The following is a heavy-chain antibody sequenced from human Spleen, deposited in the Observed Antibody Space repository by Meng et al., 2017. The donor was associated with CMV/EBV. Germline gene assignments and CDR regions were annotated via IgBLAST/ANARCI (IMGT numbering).Heavy chain of an antibody. D-gene: IGHD1-7*01. J-gene: IGHJ5*02. Sequence: QGELTRWGRGLCKPSGPWSLPWADYGGSFSGYYWSWIRQPPGKGLEWIGRIYTSGSTNYNPSLKSRVTMSVDTSKNQFSLKLSSVTAADTAVYYCARELSWFDPWGQGTLVTVSS. V-gene: IGHV4-59*10. CDR3: ARELSWFDP. CDR2: IYTSGST. CDR1: GGSFSGYY.